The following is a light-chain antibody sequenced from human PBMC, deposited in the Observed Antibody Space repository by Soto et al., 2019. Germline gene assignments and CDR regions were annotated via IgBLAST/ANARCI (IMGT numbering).Light chain of an antibody. V-gene: IGKV1-12*01. CDR1: QGISNW. J-gene: IGKJ3*01. Sequence: DIQMTQSPSSVSASAGDRVTITCRASQGISNWLAWYQQKPWKAPKLLIYGASSLQSGVPSRFSGSGSGTDFSLTISSLQPADFATYYCQQTNSFPLTFGPGTKVDI. CDR3: QQTNSFPLT. CDR2: GAS.